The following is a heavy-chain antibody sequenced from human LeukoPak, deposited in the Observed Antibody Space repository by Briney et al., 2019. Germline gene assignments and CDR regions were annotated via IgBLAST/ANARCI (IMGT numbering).Heavy chain of an antibody. V-gene: IGHV3-9*01. D-gene: IGHD3-22*01. CDR2: ISWNSGSI. Sequence: GGSLRLSCAASGFTFDDYAMNWVRQAPGKGLEWVSGISWNSGSIGYAESVKGRFTISRENAKNSLYLQMNSLRAEDTALYYCAKDLTYYYDSSGYAIDYWGQGTLVTVSS. CDR1: GFTFDDYA. CDR3: AKDLTYYYDSSGYAIDY. J-gene: IGHJ4*02.